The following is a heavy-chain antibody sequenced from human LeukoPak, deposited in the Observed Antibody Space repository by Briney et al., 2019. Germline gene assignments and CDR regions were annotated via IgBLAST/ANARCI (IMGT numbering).Heavy chain of an antibody. V-gene: IGHV3-30-3*01. CDR2: ISYDGSNK. Sequence: GRSLRLSCAASGFTFSSYAMHWVRQAPGKGLEWVAAISYDGSNKYYADSVKGRFTISRDNSKNTLYLQMNSLRAEDTAVYYCARTHLTYSYGPFGYWGQGTLVTVSS. CDR3: ARTHLTYSYGPFGY. D-gene: IGHD5-18*01. CDR1: GFTFSSYA. J-gene: IGHJ4*02.